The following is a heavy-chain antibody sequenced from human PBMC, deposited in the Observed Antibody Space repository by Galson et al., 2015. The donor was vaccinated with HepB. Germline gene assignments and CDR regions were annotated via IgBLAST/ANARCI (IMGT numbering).Heavy chain of an antibody. Sequence: SLRLSCAASGFTFSSYAMSWVRQAPGKGLEWVSAISGSGGSTYYADSVKGRFTISRDNSKNTLYLQMNSLRAEDTAVYYCAKDHYDILTGANWFDPWGQGTLVTVSS. CDR2: ISGSGGST. V-gene: IGHV3-23*01. CDR1: GFTFSSYA. D-gene: IGHD3-9*01. CDR3: AKDHYDILTGANWFDP. J-gene: IGHJ5*02.